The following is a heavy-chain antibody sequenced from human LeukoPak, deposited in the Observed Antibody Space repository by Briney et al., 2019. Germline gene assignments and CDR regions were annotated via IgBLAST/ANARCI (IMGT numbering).Heavy chain of an antibody. V-gene: IGHV4-59*08. Sequence: PSETLSLTCTVSGGSTSSHYRSWIRQPPGKGLEWIGYIHSSGRTNYNPSLKSRVTFSVETSKNQFSLWLRSMTAADAAVYYCESYYCGGGPCSPFDYWGQGTLVTVSS. D-gene: IGHD2-15*01. J-gene: IGHJ4*02. CDR2: IHSSGRT. CDR3: ESYYCGGGPCSPFDY. CDR1: GGSTSSHY.